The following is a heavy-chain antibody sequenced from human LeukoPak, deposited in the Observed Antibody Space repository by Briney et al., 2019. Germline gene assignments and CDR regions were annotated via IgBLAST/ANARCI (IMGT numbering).Heavy chain of an antibody. CDR3: ARLSDY. CDR1: GGAISSDNYY. Sequence: PSDPLSLTCTVSGGAISSDNYYWGWIRQPPGKGLEWIGSINYSGTTYYNPSLKSRVSISVDTSRTQFSLRLSSVTAADTAVYYCARLSDYWGQGTLVTVSS. CDR2: INYSGTT. J-gene: IGHJ4*02. V-gene: IGHV4-39*01.